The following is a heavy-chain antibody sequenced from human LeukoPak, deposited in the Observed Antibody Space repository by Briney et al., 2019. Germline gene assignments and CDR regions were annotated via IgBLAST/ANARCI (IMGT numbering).Heavy chain of an antibody. Sequence: GGSLRLSCAASGFTFSRYWMHWVRQAPGKGLVWVSRIDEYGTTINYADSVKGRFTISRNNAGDTLFLQMNSLRAEDTGVYYCATDLSGRQDYWGQGTPVTVSS. D-gene: IGHD5-12*01. CDR3: ATDLSGRQDY. V-gene: IGHV3-74*01. CDR1: GFTFSRYW. J-gene: IGHJ4*02. CDR2: IDEYGTTI.